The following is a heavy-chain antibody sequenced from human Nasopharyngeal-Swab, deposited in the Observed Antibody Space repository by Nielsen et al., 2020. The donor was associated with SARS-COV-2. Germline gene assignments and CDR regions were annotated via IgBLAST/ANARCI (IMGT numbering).Heavy chain of an antibody. J-gene: IGHJ4*02. CDR2: IVGSGDISGSGGNT. CDR1: GYSFRTYG. V-gene: IGHV3-23*01. D-gene: IGHD4-17*01. CDR3: AKDVETLTTTAGFEY. Sequence: GESLKISCVASGYSFRTYGMSWVRQAPGKGLEWVAAIVGSGDISGSGGNTYYADSVKGRFTISRDNSKNTLSLQMNSLRAEDTAVYYCAKDVETLTTTAGFEYWGLGTLVTVSS.